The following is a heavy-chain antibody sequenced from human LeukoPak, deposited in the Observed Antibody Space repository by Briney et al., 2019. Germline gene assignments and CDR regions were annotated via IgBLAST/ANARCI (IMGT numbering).Heavy chain of an antibody. CDR1: GGSISSSSYY. J-gene: IGHJ6*03. CDR2: IYYSGST. D-gene: IGHD3-9*01. V-gene: IGHV4-39*07. CDR3: AGLPYYDILTAYYYYMDV. Sequence: SETLSLTCTVSGGSISSSSYYWGWIRQPPGKGLEWIGSIYYSGSTYYNPSLKSRVTISVDTSKNQFSLKLSSVTAADTAVYYCAGLPYYDILTAYYYYMDVWGKGTTVTVSS.